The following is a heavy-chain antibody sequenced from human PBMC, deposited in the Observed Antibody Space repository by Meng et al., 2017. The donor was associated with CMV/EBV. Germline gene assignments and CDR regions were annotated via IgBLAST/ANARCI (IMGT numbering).Heavy chain of an antibody. CDR2: INPNSGGT. V-gene: IGHV1-2*02. CDR1: GYTFTGYY. D-gene: IGHD3-16*01. J-gene: IGHJ4*02. Sequence: ASVKVSCKASGYTFTGYYMHWVRQAPGQGLEWMGWINPNSGGTNYAQKFQGRVTMTRDTSISTAYMELSRLRSDDTAVYYCARDWGGTSFKHLPHNDYWGQGTLVTVSS. CDR3: ARDWGGTSFKHLPHNDY.